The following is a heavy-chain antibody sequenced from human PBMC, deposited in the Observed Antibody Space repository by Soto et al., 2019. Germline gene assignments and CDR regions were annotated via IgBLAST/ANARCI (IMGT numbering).Heavy chain of an antibody. CDR2: ISGSGGST. CDR3: AKAELYYDYVWGSYRYDY. CDR1: GVTFSSYA. Sequence: PGGSLRLSCAASGVTFSSYAMSWVRQAPGKGLEWVSAISGSGGSTYYADSVKGRFTISRDNSKNTLYLQMNSLGAEDTAVYYCAKAELYYDYVWGSYRYDYWGQGTLVTVSS. D-gene: IGHD3-16*02. J-gene: IGHJ4*02. V-gene: IGHV3-23*01.